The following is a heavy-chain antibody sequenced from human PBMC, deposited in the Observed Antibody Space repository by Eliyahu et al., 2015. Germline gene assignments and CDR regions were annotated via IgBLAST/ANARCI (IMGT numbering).Heavy chain of an antibody. D-gene: IGHD1-26*01. V-gene: IGHV6-1*01. CDR1: GDSVXSDXGT. CDR3: ARRRRTIVGSSYYHYGLDV. CDR2: TYYTSKWNN. J-gene: IGHJ6*02. Sequence: QVQLQQSGPGLVKPSQTLSLTCAISGDSVXSDXGTWXWXRQSPXRGLEWLGRTYYTSKWNNDYALSVKSRITINPDTPKNQFSLQLNSVTPEDTAVYYCARRRRTIVGSSYYHYGLDVWGQGTTVTVSS.